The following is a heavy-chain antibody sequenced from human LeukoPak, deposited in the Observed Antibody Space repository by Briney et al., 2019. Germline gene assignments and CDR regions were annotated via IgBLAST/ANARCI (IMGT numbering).Heavy chain of an antibody. D-gene: IGHD3-10*01. CDR1: GGSISSYY. J-gene: IGHJ4*02. Sequence: KTSETPSLTCTVSGGSISSYYWSWIRQPAGKGLEWIGRIYTSGSTNYNPSLKSRVTMSVDTSKNQFSLKLSSVTAADTAVYYCASTATTGFRGYFDYWGQGTLVTVSS. CDR2: IYTSGST. V-gene: IGHV4-4*07. CDR3: ASTATTGFRGYFDY.